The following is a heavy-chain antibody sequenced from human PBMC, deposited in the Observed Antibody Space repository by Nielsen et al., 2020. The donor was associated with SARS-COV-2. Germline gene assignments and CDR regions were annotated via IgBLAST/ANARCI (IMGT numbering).Heavy chain of an antibody. D-gene: IGHD3-22*01. J-gene: IGHJ6*02. CDR2: IYYSGST. Sequence: SETLSLTCTVSGGSISRGGYYWSWISQHPGKGLEWIGYIYYSGSTYYNPSLKRRVTISVDTSKNQFSLKLSSVTAADTAVYYCARGLRYDSSEDGMDVWGQGTTVTVSS. V-gene: IGHV4-31*03. CDR1: GGSISRGGYY. CDR3: ARGLRYDSSEDGMDV.